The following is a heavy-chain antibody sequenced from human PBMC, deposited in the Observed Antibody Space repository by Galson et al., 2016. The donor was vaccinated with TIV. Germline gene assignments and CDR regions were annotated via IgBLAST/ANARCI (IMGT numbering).Heavy chain of an antibody. CDR1: GYTFINYG. CDR2: ISAYDGHT. Sequence: SVKVSCKASGYTFINYGITWVRQAPGQGLEWMGWISAYDGHTNYALKFQGRVTMTTDTATRTPYMDLRSLTSDDAAVYYCARDMGHLDPWGQGTLVTVSS. J-gene: IGHJ5*02. CDR3: ARDMGHLDP. V-gene: IGHV1-18*01. D-gene: IGHD3-10*01.